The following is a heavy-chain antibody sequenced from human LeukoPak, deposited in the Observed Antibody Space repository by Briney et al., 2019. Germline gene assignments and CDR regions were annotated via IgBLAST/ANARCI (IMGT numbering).Heavy chain of an antibody. D-gene: IGHD3-10*01. Sequence: SETLSLTCTVSGGSISSYYWSWIRQPPGKGLEWIGYIYYSGSTNYNPSLKSRVTISVDTSKNQFSLKLSSVTAADTAVYYCARSPDPGLWFGELSRDYGMDVWGQGTTVTVSS. V-gene: IGHV4-59*01. CDR2: IYYSGST. CDR3: ARSPDPGLWFGELSRDYGMDV. CDR1: GGSISSYY. J-gene: IGHJ6*02.